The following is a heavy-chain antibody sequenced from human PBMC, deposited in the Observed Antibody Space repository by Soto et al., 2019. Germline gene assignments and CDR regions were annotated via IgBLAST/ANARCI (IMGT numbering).Heavy chain of an antibody. CDR2: VIPILGVS. D-gene: IGHD3-22*01. CDR3: ATALYFSDVAGSIDH. CDR1: GGTFSRHT. Sequence: QVQLVQSGAAVKNPGSSVKVSCKASGGTFSRHTFIWVRQAPGQGFQWMGRVIPILGVSNYAQHFQGRVTITADESTTTAYMDLNSLTSEDTAVYYCATALYFSDVAGSIDHWGQGTQVTVSS. V-gene: IGHV1-69*02. J-gene: IGHJ4*02.